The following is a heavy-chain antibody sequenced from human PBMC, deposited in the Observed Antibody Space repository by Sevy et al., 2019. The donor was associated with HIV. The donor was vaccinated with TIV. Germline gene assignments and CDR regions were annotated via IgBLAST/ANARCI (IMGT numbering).Heavy chain of an antibody. D-gene: IGHD3-16*01. Sequence: GSLRLSCAASGFTFSSYAMHWVRQAPGKGLEWVAVISYDGSNKYYADSVKGRFTISSDNSKNTLYLQMNSLRAEDMAVYYCARGGAGYDAVWGAFDIWGQGTMVTVSS. CDR3: ARGGAGYDAVWGAFDI. J-gene: IGHJ3*02. V-gene: IGHV3-30*04. CDR2: ISYDGSNK. CDR1: GFTFSSYA.